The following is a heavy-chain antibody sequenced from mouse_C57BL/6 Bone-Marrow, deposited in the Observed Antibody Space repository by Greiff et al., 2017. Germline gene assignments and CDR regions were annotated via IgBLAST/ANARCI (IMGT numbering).Heavy chain of an antibody. Sequence: QVQLQQPGAELVRPGTSVKLSCKASGYTFTSYWMHWVKQRPGQGLEWIGVIDPSDSYTNYNQKFKGKATLTVDTSSSTAYMQLSSLTSEDSAVYCCSHLPGAMDYWGQGTSVTVSS. CDR3: SHLPGAMDY. V-gene: IGHV1-59*01. J-gene: IGHJ4*01. CDR2: IDPSDSYT. CDR1: GYTFTSYW.